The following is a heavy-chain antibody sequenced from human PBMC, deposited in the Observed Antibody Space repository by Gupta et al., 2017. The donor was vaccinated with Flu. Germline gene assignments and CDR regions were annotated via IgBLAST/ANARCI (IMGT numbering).Heavy chain of an antibody. D-gene: IGHD3-10*01. Sequence: EVQLVASGVGLVQPGGSLRLSCVVSGSTFSSDWMHWVRQTPGKGLVWVSRINGDGSITNYADSVKGRFTISRDNAKSTLYLQMNSLRAEDTAVYYCAVAEVAYGLFDYWGQGTLVTVSS. CDR3: AVAEVAYGLFDY. CDR1: GSTFSSDW. J-gene: IGHJ4*02. CDR2: INGDGSIT. V-gene: IGHV3-74*01.